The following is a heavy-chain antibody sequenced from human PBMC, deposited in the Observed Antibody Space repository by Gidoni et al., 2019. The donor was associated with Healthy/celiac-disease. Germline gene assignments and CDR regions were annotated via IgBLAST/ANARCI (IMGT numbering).Heavy chain of an antibody. V-gene: IGHV3-20*04. D-gene: IGHD2-15*01. Sequence: ELQLVESGGGVVRPGGSLRLSCAASGFTFGDYGWSGVRQAPGKGLEWVAGINWNGGSTGYADSVKGRFTISRDNAKNSLYLQMNSLRAEDTALYYCARDGCSGGSCYSGLRYFDYWGQGTLVTVSS. J-gene: IGHJ4*02. CDR1: GFTFGDYG. CDR3: ARDGCSGGSCYSGLRYFDY. CDR2: INWNGGST.